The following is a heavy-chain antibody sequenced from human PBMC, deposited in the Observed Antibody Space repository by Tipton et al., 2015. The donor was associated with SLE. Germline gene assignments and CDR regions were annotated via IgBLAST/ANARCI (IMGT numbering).Heavy chain of an antibody. CDR3: ARHVEGIITTDL. D-gene: IGHD3-22*01. J-gene: IGHJ5*02. CDR2: ISSTRSNI. CDR1: GFTFKSYS. V-gene: IGHV3-48*01. Sequence: SLRLSCAASGFTFKSYSMNWVRQAPGKGLEWVSYISSTRSNIFYADSVKGRFTISRDNAKNSLYLQMNSLRVEDTAVYYCARHVEGIITTDLWGQGTLVTVSS.